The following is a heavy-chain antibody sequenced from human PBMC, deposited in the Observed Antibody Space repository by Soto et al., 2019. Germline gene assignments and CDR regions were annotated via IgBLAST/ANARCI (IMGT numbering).Heavy chain of an antibody. CDR3: ARQINYIGDF. CDR1: GYKFDNAW. D-gene: IGHD1-7*01. V-gene: IGHV5-51*01. CDR2: IKPGASDI. J-gene: IGHJ4*02. Sequence: GESLKISCKGAGYKFDNAWIGWVRQMPGKGLEWMGIIKPGASDIRYSPSFRGQVIISADAAVSTAYLQLNSLKASDTAIYYCARQINYIGDFWGQGTLVTVSS.